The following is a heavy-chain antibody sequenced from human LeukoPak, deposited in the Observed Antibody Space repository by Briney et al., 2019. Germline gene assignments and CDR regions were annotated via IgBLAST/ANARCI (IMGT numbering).Heavy chain of an antibody. CDR2: IYSGGSI. Sequence: GGSLRLSCTASGFTLSNAWMNWVRQAPGKGLEWVSVIYSGGSIYYADSVKGRFTISRDNSKNTLYLQMNSLRAEDTAVYYCARDWLYDSSGYQPFWGQGTLVTVSS. CDR1: GFTLSNAW. J-gene: IGHJ4*02. D-gene: IGHD3-22*01. V-gene: IGHV3-53*01. CDR3: ARDWLYDSSGYQPF.